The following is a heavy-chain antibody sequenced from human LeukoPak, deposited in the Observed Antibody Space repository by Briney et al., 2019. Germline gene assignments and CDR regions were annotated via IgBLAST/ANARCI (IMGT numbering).Heavy chain of an antibody. CDR3: ATPGRMATITSWFFDY. CDR1: GYTLTELS. V-gene: IGHV1-24*01. Sequence: ASVKVSCKVSGYTLTELSMHWVRQAPGKGLEWMGGFDPEDGETIYAQKFQGRATMTEDTSTDTAYMELSSLRSEDTAVYYCATPGRMATITSWFFDYWGQGTLVTVSS. J-gene: IGHJ4*02. D-gene: IGHD5-24*01. CDR2: FDPEDGET.